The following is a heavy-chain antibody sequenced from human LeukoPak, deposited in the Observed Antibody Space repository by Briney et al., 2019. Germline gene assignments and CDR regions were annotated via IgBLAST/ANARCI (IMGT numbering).Heavy chain of an antibody. CDR1: GGSISSSSYY. V-gene: IGHV4-39*01. CDR3: ARHLSYCSSTSCSLYYLDY. Sequence: SETLSLTCTVSGGSISSSSYYWGWIRQPPGKGLEWIGSIYYSGSTYYNPSLKSRVTISVDTSKNQFSLKLSSVTAADTAVYYCARHLSYCSSTSCSLYYLDYWGQGTLVTVSS. J-gene: IGHJ4*02. CDR2: IYYSGST. D-gene: IGHD2-2*01.